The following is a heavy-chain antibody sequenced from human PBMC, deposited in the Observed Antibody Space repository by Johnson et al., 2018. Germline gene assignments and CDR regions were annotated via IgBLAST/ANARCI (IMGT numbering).Heavy chain of an antibody. CDR2: IRSKAYGGTT. CDR1: GFTFGDYA. V-gene: IGHV3-49*03. CDR3: TRDKAAAGVRAFYI. D-gene: IGHD6-13*01. J-gene: IGHJ3*02. Sequence: VQLVQSGGGLVQPGRTLRLACTASGFTFGDYAMSWFRQAPGKGLEWVGFIRSKAYGGTTEYAASVKGRSTISRDDSNSIAYLQMNSLKTEGTALYSCTRDKAAAGVRAFYIWGQGTMVTVSS.